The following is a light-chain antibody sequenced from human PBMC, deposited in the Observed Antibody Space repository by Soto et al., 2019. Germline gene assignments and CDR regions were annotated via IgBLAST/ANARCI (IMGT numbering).Light chain of an antibody. V-gene: IGLV1-51*01. J-gene: IGLJ2*01. CDR3: GTWDTSLSAGV. CDR2: DNN. Sequence: HSVLTQPPSVSAAPGQKVTISCSGSSSNIGNNYVSWYQQVPGTAPKLLIYDNNKRPSGIPNRFSGSKSDTSATLAIAGLQTWDEADYYCGTWDTSLSAGVFGGGTKLTVL. CDR1: SSNIGNNY.